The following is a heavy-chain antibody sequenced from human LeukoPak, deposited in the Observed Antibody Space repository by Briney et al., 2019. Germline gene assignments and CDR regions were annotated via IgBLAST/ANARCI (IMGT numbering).Heavy chain of an antibody. D-gene: IGHD2-21*02. J-gene: IGHJ4*02. Sequence: GGSLRLSCEASGFTFTKYWMSWVRQAPGKGLEWVANIKEDGSQKNYGDSVKGRFTISRDNAKKSVYLQLNSLRVEDTAVYFCAKDIVGGGDDYWGQGTLVTVSS. V-gene: IGHV3-7*04. CDR2: IKEDGSQK. CDR3: AKDIVGGGDDY. CDR1: GFTFTKYW.